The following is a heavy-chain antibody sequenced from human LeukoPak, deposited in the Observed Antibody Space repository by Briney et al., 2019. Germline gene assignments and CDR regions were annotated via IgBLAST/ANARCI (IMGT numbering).Heavy chain of an antibody. D-gene: IGHD2-2*03. Sequence: PGGSLRLSCAASGFTFSSYAMSWVRQAPGKGLEWVSAISGSGGSTYYADSVKGRFTISRDNSKNTLYLQMNSLRAEDTAVYYCARDLDRTGGMDVWGQGTTVTVSS. CDR3: ARDLDRTGGMDV. CDR1: GFTFSSYA. CDR2: ISGSGGST. J-gene: IGHJ6*02. V-gene: IGHV3-23*01.